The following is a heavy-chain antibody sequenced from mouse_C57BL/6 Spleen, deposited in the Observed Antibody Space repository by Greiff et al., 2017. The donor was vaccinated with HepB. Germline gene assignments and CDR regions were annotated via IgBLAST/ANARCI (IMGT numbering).Heavy chain of an antibody. Sequence: EVQLQQSGPELVKPGASVKISCKASGYTFTDYYMNWVKQSHGKSLEWIGDINPNNGGTSYNQKFKGKATLTVDKSSSTAYMELRSLTSEDSAVYYCARGIYDGYYPGFAYWGQGTLVTVSA. CDR3: ARGIYDGYYPGFAY. J-gene: IGHJ3*01. CDR2: INPNNGGT. CDR1: GYTFTDYY. V-gene: IGHV1-26*01. D-gene: IGHD2-3*01.